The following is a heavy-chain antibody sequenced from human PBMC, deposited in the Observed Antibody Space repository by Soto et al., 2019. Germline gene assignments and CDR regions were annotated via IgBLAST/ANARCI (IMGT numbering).Heavy chain of an antibody. CDR1: GFTFSSYT. D-gene: IGHD5-12*01. CDR2: ISSSSRNI. Sequence: EVQLVDSGGGLVQPGGSLRLSCAASGFTFSSYTMNWVRQAPGKGLEWISYISSSSRNIYYADSVKGRFTISRDNAQNSLYLQMTSLRDVDTAVYYCARVPTRALDYWGQGTLVTVSS. V-gene: IGHV3-48*02. J-gene: IGHJ4*02. CDR3: ARVPTRALDY.